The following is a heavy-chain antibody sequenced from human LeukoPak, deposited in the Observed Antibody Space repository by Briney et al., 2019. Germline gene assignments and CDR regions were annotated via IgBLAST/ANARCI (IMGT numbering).Heavy chain of an antibody. J-gene: IGHJ4*02. CDR3: ARCITIFGVVNHRYFDY. V-gene: IGHV5-51*01. CDR2: IYPGDSDT. CDR1: GYSFTSYW. D-gene: IGHD3-3*01. Sequence: SGESLKISCKGSGYSFTSYWIGWVRQMPGKGLEWMGIIYPGDSDTRYSPSFQGQVTISADKSISTAYLQWSSLKASDTAMYYRARCITIFGVVNHRYFDYWGQGTLVTVSS.